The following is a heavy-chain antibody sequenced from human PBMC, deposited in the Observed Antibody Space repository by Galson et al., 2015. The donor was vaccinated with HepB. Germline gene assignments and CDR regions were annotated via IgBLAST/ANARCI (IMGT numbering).Heavy chain of an antibody. D-gene: IGHD1/OR15-1a*01. Sequence: SETLSLTCTASGDSISSSNYYWGWIRQPPGKGLEWIGSIYYRGSTYYNPSLKGRVTISIHTSENQFTLKLSSVTAADTALYYCARAAGTNSRLDYWGQGTLVTVSS. J-gene: IGHJ4*02. CDR3: ARAAGTNSRLDY. CDR1: GDSISSSNYY. V-gene: IGHV4-39*06. CDR2: IYYRGST.